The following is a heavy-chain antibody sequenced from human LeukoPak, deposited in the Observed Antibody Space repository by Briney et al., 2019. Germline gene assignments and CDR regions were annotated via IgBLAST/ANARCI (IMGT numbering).Heavy chain of an antibody. V-gene: IGHV3-7*01. J-gene: IGHJ4*02. D-gene: IGHD1-14*01. Sequence: PGGSLRLSCAASGFTFTGYWMVWVRQAPGKGVEWVAHIKQDGSQKHYVDSVKGRFTISRDNAKKSLYLQMNNLRAEDTGVYYCAREDWEPDYWGQGTLVTVSS. CDR1: GFTFTGYW. CDR3: AREDWEPDY. CDR2: IKQDGSQK.